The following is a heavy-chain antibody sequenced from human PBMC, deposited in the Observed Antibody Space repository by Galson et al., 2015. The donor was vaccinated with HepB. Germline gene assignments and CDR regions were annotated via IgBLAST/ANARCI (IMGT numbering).Heavy chain of an antibody. CDR3: VKGHMSIVGAAISFLEH. J-gene: IGHJ1*01. Sequence: SLRLSCAASGFTFSSYAINWVRQAPGKGLEYVSAISSDASRTYYADSVKGRFTISRDNSKNTLYLQMSSLRAEDTAVYYCVKGHMSIVGAAISFLEHWGQGTLSPSPQ. D-gene: IGHD1-26*01. CDR2: ISSDASRT. CDR1: GFTFSSYA. V-gene: IGHV3-64D*06.